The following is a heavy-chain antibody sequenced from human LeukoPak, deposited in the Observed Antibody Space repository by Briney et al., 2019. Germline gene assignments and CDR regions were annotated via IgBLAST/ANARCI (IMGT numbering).Heavy chain of an antibody. V-gene: IGHV3-43*02. Sequence: GGSLRLSCVVSGFTFDDYAMHWVRQAPGKGLEWVSLISGGGDSTYYADSVKGRFTISRDNSKNSLYLQMNSLRTEDTALYYCAKDQWSNSDHGMDVWGQGTTVTVSS. J-gene: IGHJ6*02. D-gene: IGHD2-8*01. CDR3: AKDQWSNSDHGMDV. CDR1: GFTFDDYA. CDR2: ISGGGDST.